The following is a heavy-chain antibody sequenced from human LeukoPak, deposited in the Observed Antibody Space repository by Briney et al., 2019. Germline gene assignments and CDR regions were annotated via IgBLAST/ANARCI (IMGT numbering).Heavy chain of an antibody. D-gene: IGHD1-26*01. J-gene: IGHJ4*02. V-gene: IGHV4-59*08. CDR3: ARHGDIVGPKTEFDY. Sequence: SDTLSLTCAVAGGSMNGYYWSWIRQPPGRGLEWIGFIYSGGSINCSPSVKGRIYISIDMSKNQFYLRLHSVTAADTAVYYCARHGDIVGPKTEFDYWGQGILVTVSS. CDR2: IYSGGSI. CDR1: GGSMNGYY.